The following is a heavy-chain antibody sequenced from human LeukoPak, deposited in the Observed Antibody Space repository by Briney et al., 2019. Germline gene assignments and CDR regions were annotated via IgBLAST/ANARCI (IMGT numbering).Heavy chain of an antibody. CDR2: INHSGST. CDR1: GGSFSGYY. Sequence: PSETLSLTCAVYGGSFSGYYWSWIRQPPGKGREWIGEINHSGSTNYNPSLKSRVTISVDKSKNQFSLKLSSLTAADTAVYYCARGRGGATVTTESDYWGQGTLVTVSS. D-gene: IGHD4-17*01. V-gene: IGHV4-34*01. CDR3: ARGRGGATVTTESDY. J-gene: IGHJ4*02.